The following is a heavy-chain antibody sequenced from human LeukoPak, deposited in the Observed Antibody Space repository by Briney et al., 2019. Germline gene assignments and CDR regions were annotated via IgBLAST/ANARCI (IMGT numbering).Heavy chain of an antibody. CDR1: GGSISSYY. D-gene: IGHD6-19*01. V-gene: IGHV4-59*08. CDR3: ASQLDYSSGWTAIDYYGMDV. J-gene: IGHJ6*02. CDR2: IYYSGST. Sequence: PSETLSLTCTASGGSISSYYWSWIRQPPGKGLEWIGYIYYSGSTNYNPSLKSRVTISVDTSKNQFSLKLSSVTAADTAVYYCASQLDYSSGWTAIDYYGMDVWGQGTTVTVSS.